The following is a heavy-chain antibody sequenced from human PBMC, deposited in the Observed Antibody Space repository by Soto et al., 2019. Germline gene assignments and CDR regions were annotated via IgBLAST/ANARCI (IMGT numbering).Heavy chain of an antibody. CDR2: SHQSGIT. CDR3: VRKVAVAGTNVPDYFDH. V-gene: IGHV4-38-2*01. J-gene: IGHJ4*02. CDR1: GYAISNGYY. Sequence: ETLCLSCAVSGYAISNGYYWCWVQQPPGKGLEWIGDSHQSGITHHSPSLKGRVITSMLTSKNQFSLDLISVTAADTAVYYCVRKVAVAGTNVPDYFDHWGQGIQVTVSS. D-gene: IGHD6-19*01.